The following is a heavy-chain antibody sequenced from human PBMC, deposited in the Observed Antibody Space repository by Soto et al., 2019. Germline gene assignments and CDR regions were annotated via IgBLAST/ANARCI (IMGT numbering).Heavy chain of an antibody. CDR2: IIPIFGTA. D-gene: IGHD3-22*01. J-gene: IGHJ3*02. CDR3: ARDHHYYDSSGYYKTDAFDI. CDR1: GGTFSSYA. V-gene: IGHV1-69*06. Sequence: SVKVSCKASGGTFSSYAISWVRQAPGQGLEWMGGIIPIFGTANYAQKFQGRVTITADKSTSTAYMELSSLRSEDTAVYYCARDHHYYDSSGYYKTDAFDIWGQGTMVTVSS.